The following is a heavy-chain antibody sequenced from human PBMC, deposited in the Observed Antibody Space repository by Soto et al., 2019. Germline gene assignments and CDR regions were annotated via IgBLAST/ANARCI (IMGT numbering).Heavy chain of an antibody. J-gene: IGHJ5*02. CDR2: IYYSGST. V-gene: IGHV4-61*01. CDR3: ARDRISVVVVPAAANWFDP. Sequence: QVQLQESGPGLVKPSETLSLTCTVSGGSVSSGSYYWSWIRQPPGKGLEWIGYIYYSGSTNYNPSLTSRVTISVDTSKNQFSLKLSSVTAADTAVYYCARDRISVVVVPAAANWFDPWGQGTLVTVSS. D-gene: IGHD2-2*01. CDR1: GGSVSSGSYY.